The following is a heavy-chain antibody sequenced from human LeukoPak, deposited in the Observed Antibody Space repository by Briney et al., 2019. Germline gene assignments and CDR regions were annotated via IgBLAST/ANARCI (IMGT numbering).Heavy chain of an antibody. J-gene: IGHJ4*02. D-gene: IGHD6-19*01. Sequence: GESLKISCKGSGYTITNYWIGWVRQMPGKGLEWMGIIYPGDSDTRYSPSFQGQVTISADKSISTAYLQWSSLKASDTAMYYXARRSGYSSGWTALDYWGQGTLVTVSS. CDR2: IYPGDSDT. CDR1: GYTITNYW. CDR3: ARRSGYSSGWTALDY. V-gene: IGHV5-51*01.